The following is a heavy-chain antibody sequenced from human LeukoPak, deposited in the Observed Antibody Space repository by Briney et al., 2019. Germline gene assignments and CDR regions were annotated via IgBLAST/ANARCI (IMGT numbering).Heavy chain of an antibody. V-gene: IGHV1-2*02. CDR1: GYTFTGYY. Sequence: AASVTVSCKASGYTFTGYYMHWVRQAPGQGLEWMGWINPNSGGTNYAQKFQGRVTMTRDTSISTAYMELSRLRSDDTAVYYCARGGQWLAIWDNFDYWGQGTLVTVSS. CDR3: ARGGQWLAIWDNFDY. J-gene: IGHJ4*02. CDR2: INPNSGGT. D-gene: IGHD6-19*01.